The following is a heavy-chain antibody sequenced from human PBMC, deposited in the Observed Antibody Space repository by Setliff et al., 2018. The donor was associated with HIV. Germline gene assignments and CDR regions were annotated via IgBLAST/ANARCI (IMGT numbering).Heavy chain of an antibody. Sequence: GASVKVSSKASGYTFTGYFIHWVRLAPGQGLEWMGWINPNTGATHYAQKFQGRVTLTRDTSISTAYMELNRLRSDDTAVYYCARCYYDSSGPTDAFDIWGQGTVVTVSS. D-gene: IGHD3-22*01. J-gene: IGHJ3*02. CDR1: GYTFTGYF. V-gene: IGHV1-2*02. CDR3: ARCYYDSSGPTDAFDI. CDR2: INPNTGAT.